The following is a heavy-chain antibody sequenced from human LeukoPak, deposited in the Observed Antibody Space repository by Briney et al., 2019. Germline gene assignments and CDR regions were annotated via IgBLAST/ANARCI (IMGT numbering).Heavy chain of an antibody. CDR2: IYYSGST. V-gene: IGHV4-59*01. Sequence: PSETLSLTCTVSGGSISSYYWSWIRQPPGKGLEWIGYIYYSGSTNYNPSLKSRVTISVDTSKNQFSLKLSSVTAADTAVYYCARERRDGYSSGYFDYWGQGTLVTVSS. CDR3: ARERRDGYSSGYFDY. CDR1: GGSISSYY. D-gene: IGHD5-24*01. J-gene: IGHJ4*02.